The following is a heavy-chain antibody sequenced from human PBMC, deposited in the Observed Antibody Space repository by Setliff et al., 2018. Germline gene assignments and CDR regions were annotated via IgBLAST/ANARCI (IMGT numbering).Heavy chain of an antibody. CDR2: ISSTGDDI. CDR3: AGVHWTTNWFLHY. V-gene: IGHV3-21*01. CDR1: GFSLNSFR. J-gene: IGHJ4*01. Sequence: GGSLRLSCAASGFSLNSFRMTWIRQPPGKGLEWVSSISSTGDDIYYADPVKGRFTISRDNAENSLYLQMNSLRVEDTAVYYCAGVHWTTNWFLHYWGQGTLVTVSS. D-gene: IGHD7-27*01.